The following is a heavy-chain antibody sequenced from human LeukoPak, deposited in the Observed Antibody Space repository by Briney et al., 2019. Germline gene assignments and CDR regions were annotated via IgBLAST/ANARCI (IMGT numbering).Heavy chain of an antibody. CDR3: ARHVRYYDSSGYSNWFDP. J-gene: IGHJ5*02. V-gene: IGHV4-39*01. CDR1: GGSISSSSYY. Sequence: SETLSLTCTVSGGSISSSSYYWGWIRQPPGEGLEWIGSIYYSGSTYYNPSLKSRVTISVDTSKNQFSLKLSSVTAADTAVYYCARHVRYYDSSGYSNWFDPWGQGTLVTVSS. D-gene: IGHD3-22*01. CDR2: IYYSGST.